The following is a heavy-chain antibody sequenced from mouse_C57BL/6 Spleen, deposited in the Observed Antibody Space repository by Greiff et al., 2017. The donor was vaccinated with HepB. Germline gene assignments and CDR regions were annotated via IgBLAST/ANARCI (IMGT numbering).Heavy chain of an antibody. J-gene: IGHJ2*01. CDR1: GYTFTDYY. V-gene: IGHV1-26*01. CDR2: INPNNGGT. D-gene: IGHD2-4*01. Sequence: VQLQQSGPELVKPGASVKISCKASGYTFTDYYMNWVKQSHGKSLEWIGDINPNNGGTSYNQKFKGKATLTVDKSSSTAYMELRSLTSEDSAVYYCARRPLRGYFDYWGQGTTLTVSS. CDR3: ARRPLRGYFDY.